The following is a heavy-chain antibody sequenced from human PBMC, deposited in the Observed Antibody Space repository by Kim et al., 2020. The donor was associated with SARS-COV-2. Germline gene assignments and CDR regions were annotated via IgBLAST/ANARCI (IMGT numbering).Heavy chain of an antibody. J-gene: IGHJ4*02. D-gene: IGHD3-22*01. CDR1: GFTFSNYV. V-gene: IGHV3-23*01. CDR3: AKKKGFYDSSGAIDY. Sequence: GGSLRLSCAVSGFTFSNYVMNWVRQAPGKGLEWVSLISGSGDNTYYADSVRGRFTISRDNSKNTLYLQMNSLRAEDTAVYYCAKKKGFYDSSGAIDYWGPGTLVTVSS. CDR2: ISGSGDNT.